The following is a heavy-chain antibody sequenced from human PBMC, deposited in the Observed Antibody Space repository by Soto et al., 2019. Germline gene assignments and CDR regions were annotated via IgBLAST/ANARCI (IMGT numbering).Heavy chain of an antibody. CDR1: GDSIRSYY. CDR2: IYYSGST. Sequence: SETLSLTCTVSGDSIRSYYWTWIRQPPGKGLELIGYIYYSGSTRYNPSLKSRVTISVDMSKNQLSLKLSSVIAADTAVYYCARAYGGFDNGLDVWGQGTAVTVSS. J-gene: IGHJ6*02. V-gene: IGHV4-59*01. D-gene: IGHD5-12*01. CDR3: ARAYGGFDNGLDV.